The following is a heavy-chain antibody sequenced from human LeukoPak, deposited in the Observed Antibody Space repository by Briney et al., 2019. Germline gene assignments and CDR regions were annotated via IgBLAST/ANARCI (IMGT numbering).Heavy chain of an antibody. CDR2: INPNSGGT. Sequence: ASVKVSCKASGYTFTGYYMHWVRQAPGQGLEWMGWINPNSGGTKYAQKFQGRVTMTRDTAISTAYMELSRLRSDDTAVYYCALPRNGVSDAFYIWGQGTMVTVSS. D-gene: IGHD1-1*01. V-gene: IGHV1-2*02. CDR1: GYTFTGYY. CDR3: ALPRNGVSDAFYI. J-gene: IGHJ3*02.